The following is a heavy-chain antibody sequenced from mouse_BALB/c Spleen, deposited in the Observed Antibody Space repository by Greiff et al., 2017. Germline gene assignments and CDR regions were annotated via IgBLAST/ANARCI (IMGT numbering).Heavy chain of an antibody. J-gene: IGHJ2*01. CDR1: GFTFSSYG. CDR3: ARATTDYFDY. V-gene: IGHV5-6*01. Sequence: EVKLMESGGDLVKPGGSLKLSCAASGFTFSSYGMSWVRQTPDKRLEWVATISSGGSYTYYPDSVKGRFTISRDNAKNTLYLQMSSLKSEDTAMYYCARATTDYFDYWGQGTTLTVSS. D-gene: IGHD1-1*01. CDR2: ISSGGSYT.